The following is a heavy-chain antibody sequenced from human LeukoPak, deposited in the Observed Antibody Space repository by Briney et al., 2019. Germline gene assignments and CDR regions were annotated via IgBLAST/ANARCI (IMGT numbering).Heavy chain of an antibody. J-gene: IGHJ4*02. V-gene: IGHV3-7*05. CDR2: IKQDGSEK. Sequence: PGRALRLSCAASGFTFSAYSMSWVRQAPGKGLEGVANIKQDGSEKYYVDSVKGRFTVSRDNAKNSLYLQMNTLRADDTAVYYCARTAFRTAPYFDYWGQGTLVTVSS. D-gene: IGHD1-1*01. CDR1: GFTFSAYS. CDR3: ARTAFRTAPYFDY.